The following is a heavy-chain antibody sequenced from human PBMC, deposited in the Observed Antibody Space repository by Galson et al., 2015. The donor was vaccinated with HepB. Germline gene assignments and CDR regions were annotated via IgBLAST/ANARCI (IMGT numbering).Heavy chain of an antibody. CDR3: AAGYCSSTSCYRDYCYGMDV. CDR2: IVVGSGNT. V-gene: IGHV1-58*01. D-gene: IGHD2-2*01. J-gene: IGHJ6*02. CDR1: GFTFTSSA. Sequence: SVKVSCKASGFTFTSSAVQWVRQARGQRLEWIGWIVVGSGNTNYAQKFQERVTITRDMSTSTAYMELSSLRSEDTAVYYCAAGYCSSTSCYRDYCYGMDVWGQGTTVTVSS.